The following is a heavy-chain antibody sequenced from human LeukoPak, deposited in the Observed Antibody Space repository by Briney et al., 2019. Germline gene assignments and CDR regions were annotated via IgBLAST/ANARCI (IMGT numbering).Heavy chain of an antibody. Sequence: PGGSLRLSCAASGFTFNTYGMNWVRQAPGKGLEWVSTISSSGGSTYYADSAKGRFTISRDNSKNTLYLEMNSLRDDDTAVYFCAKRRSEVGYYYYHYMDVWGKGTTVTVSS. CDR2: ISSSGGST. D-gene: IGHD1-26*01. V-gene: IGHV3-23*01. CDR3: AKRRSEVGYYYYHYMDV. J-gene: IGHJ6*03. CDR1: GFTFNTYG.